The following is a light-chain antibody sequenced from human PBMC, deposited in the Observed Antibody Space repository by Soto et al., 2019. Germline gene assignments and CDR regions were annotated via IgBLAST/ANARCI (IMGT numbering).Light chain of an antibody. CDR1: QSVTNSY. Sequence: EIVLTQSPGTMSLSPGERATLSCRASQSVTNSYLAWYQQKPGQAPRLLIYGASTRATGIPDRFSGSGSGTDFTLTISRLDPEDVAVYYCQQYGLSPGFFTFGPGTKVDIK. CDR3: QQYGLSPGFFT. V-gene: IGKV3-20*01. J-gene: IGKJ3*01. CDR2: GAS.